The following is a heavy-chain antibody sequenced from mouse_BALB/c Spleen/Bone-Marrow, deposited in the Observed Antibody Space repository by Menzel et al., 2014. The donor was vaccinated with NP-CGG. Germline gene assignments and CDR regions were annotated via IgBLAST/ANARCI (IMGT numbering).Heavy chain of an antibody. CDR1: GFSFSSYA. D-gene: IGHD1-2*01. Sequence: EVQGVESGGGLVKPGGSLKLSCAASGFSFSSYAVSWVRRTPEKRLEWVASISGGGNSYHSDNMKGRFTISRDNARNILYLQMSSLRSEDTAMYYCARARGVTTATPYYFDYWGQGTALTVSS. J-gene: IGHJ2*01. V-gene: IGHV5-6-5*01. CDR3: ARARGVTTATPYYFDY. CDR2: ISGGGNS.